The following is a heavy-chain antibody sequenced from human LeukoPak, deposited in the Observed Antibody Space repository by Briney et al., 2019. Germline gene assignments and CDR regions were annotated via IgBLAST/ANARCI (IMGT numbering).Heavy chain of an antibody. CDR2: IYPGDSDT. Sequence: AGESLKISCKGFGYSFTNYWIGWVRQMPGKGLEWMGIIYPGDSDTRYSPSLQGQVTISADKSITTAYLQWSSLKASDTAMYYCARQGPGRYRAFDIWGQGTMVTVSS. V-gene: IGHV5-51*01. D-gene: IGHD1-14*01. J-gene: IGHJ3*02. CDR1: GYSFTNYW. CDR3: ARQGPGRYRAFDI.